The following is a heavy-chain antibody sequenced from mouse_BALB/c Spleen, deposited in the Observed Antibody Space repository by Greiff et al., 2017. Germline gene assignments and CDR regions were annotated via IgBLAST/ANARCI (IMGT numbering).Heavy chain of an antibody. CDR1: GFTFSDYY. V-gene: IGHV5-4*02. Sequence: EVHLVESGGGLVKPGGSLKLSCAASGFTFSDYYMYWVRQTPEKRLEWVATISDGGSYTYYPDSVKGRFTISRDNAKNNLYLQMSSLKSEDTAMYYCAREYYRSFAYWGQGTLVTVSA. CDR3: AREYYRSFAY. D-gene: IGHD2-14*01. J-gene: IGHJ3*01. CDR2: ISDGGSYT.